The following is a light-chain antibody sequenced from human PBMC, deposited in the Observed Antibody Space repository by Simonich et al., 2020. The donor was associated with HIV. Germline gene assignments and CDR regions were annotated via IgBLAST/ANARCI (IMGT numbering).Light chain of an antibody. Sequence: NFMLTQPHSVSESPGKTVTISCTRNSGSIASNDVQWYQQRPGSSPTTVIYKDHQSFSGVPDRFSGSIDSSSNSASLIISGLKTEDEADYYCQSYDSGNRVFGGGTKLTVL. CDR1: SGSIASND. CDR2: KDH. J-gene: IGLJ3*02. V-gene: IGLV6-57*01. CDR3: QSYDSGNRV.